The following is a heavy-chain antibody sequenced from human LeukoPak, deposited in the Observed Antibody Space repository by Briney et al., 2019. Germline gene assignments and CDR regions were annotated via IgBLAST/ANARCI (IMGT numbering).Heavy chain of an antibody. J-gene: IGHJ6*03. CDR3: ARDSGWEFRYYYMDV. D-gene: IGHD1-26*01. CDR1: GGSLSSYY. Sequence: SETLSLTCTVSGGSLSSYYWSWIRQPPGKGLEWIGYIYYSGSTNYNPSLKSRVTISVDTSKNQFSLKLSSVTAADTAVYYCARDSGWEFRYYYMDVWGKGTTVTVSS. CDR2: IYYSGST. V-gene: IGHV4-59*01.